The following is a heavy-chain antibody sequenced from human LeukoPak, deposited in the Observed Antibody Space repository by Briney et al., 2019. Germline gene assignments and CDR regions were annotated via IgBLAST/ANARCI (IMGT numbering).Heavy chain of an antibody. CDR1: GATFSSYA. D-gene: IGHD3-9*01. CDR3: ARGPLYDILTGYSSHFDY. Sequence: GASVKVSCKASGATFSSYAISWVRQAPGQGLEWMGRIIPIFGTANYAQKFQGRVTITTDESTSTAYMELSSLRSEDTAVYYCARGPLYDILTGYSSHFDYWGQGTLVTVSS. V-gene: IGHV1-69*05. J-gene: IGHJ4*02. CDR2: IIPIFGTA.